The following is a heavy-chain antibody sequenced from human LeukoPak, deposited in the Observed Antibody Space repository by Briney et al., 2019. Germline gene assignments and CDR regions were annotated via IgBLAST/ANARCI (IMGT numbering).Heavy chain of an antibody. J-gene: IGHJ4*02. CDR2: IYHRGST. CDR1: GYSISSGYY. Sequence: PSETLSLTCTVSGYSISSGYYWGWIRQPPGKGLEWIGTIYHRGSTSYNPSLKSRVNILLDTSKNQFSLKLSSVTAADTSVYYCARSGSSAWYLDFDYWGQGTLVTVSS. D-gene: IGHD6-19*01. V-gene: IGHV4-38-2*02. CDR3: ARSGSSAWYLDFDY.